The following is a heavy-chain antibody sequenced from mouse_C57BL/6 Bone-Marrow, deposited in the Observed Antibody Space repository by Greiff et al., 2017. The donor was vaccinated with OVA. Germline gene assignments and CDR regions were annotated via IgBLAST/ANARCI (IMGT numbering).Heavy chain of an antibody. CDR1: GYTFTSYG. D-gene: IGHD2-4*01. CDR2: IYPRSGNT. Sequence: QVQLQQSGAELARPGASVKLSCKASGYTFTSYGISWVKQRTGQGLEWIGEIYPRSGNTYYNEKFKGKATLTADKSSSTAYMELRSLTSEDSAVYFCAREGIYCDYDGDWYFDVWGTGTTVTVSS. J-gene: IGHJ1*03. CDR3: AREGIYCDYDGDWYFDV. V-gene: IGHV1-81*01.